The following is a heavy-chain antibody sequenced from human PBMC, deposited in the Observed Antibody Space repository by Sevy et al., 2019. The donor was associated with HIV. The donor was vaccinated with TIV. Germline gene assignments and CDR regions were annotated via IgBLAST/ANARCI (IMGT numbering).Heavy chain of an antibody. J-gene: IGHJ3*01. CDR3: ARSFDSEGAFDV. Sequence: ASVKVSCKASGGTFSSYAINWVRQAPGQGLEWMGGIIPIFGTANYAQKFQGRVTTTADESTSKAYMELSSLRSEDTAVYYCARSFDSEGAFDVWGQGTMVTVSS. CDR1: GGTFSSYA. CDR2: IIPIFGTA. V-gene: IGHV1-69*13.